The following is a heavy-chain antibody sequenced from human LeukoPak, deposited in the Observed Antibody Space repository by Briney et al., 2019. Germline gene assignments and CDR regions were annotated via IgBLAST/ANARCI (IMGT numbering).Heavy chain of an antibody. CDR3: ARGYDSSGYFSD. CDR1: GYTFSSNA. V-gene: IGHV7-4-1*02. D-gene: IGHD3-22*01. J-gene: IGHJ4*02. CDR2: IDTNTGNP. Sequence: ASVKVSCKASGYTFSSNAINLVRQAPGQGLEWMGWIDTNTGNPTYAQGFTGQFVFSLDTSVSTAYLQISSLKAEDTAEYFCARGYDSSGYFSDWGQGTLVTVSS.